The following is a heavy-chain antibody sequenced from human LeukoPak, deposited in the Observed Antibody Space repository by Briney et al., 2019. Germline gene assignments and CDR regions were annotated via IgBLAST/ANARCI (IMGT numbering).Heavy chain of an antibody. Sequence: PGGSLRLSCAASGFTFSSYAMSWVRQAPGKGLEWVSSISGSGGSTYYADSVKGRFTISRDNSKNTLYLQMNSLRAEDTAVYYCAKTYYHDSSGYIFDYWGQGTLVTVSS. V-gene: IGHV3-23*01. CDR2: ISGSGGST. CDR1: GFTFSSYA. D-gene: IGHD3-22*01. CDR3: AKTYYHDSSGYIFDY. J-gene: IGHJ4*02.